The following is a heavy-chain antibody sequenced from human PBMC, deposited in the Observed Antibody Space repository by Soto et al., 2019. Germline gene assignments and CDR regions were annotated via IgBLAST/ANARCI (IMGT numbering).Heavy chain of an antibody. V-gene: IGHV4-39*01. CDR1: GGSISSSRYY. CDR3: ARRRLRDYYYGMDV. Sequence: SVTLSLTCPVSGGSISSSRYYWGWIRQPPGKGLEWIGSIYYSGSTYYNPSLKSRVTISVDTSKNQFSLKLSSVTAADTAVYYCARRRLRDYYYGMDVWGQGTTVTVSS. D-gene: IGHD5-12*01. J-gene: IGHJ6*02. CDR2: IYYSGST.